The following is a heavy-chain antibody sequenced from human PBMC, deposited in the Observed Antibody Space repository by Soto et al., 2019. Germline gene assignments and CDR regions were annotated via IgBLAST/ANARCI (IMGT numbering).Heavy chain of an antibody. CDR1: GFTFSSYG. D-gene: IGHD2-15*01. V-gene: IGHV3-33*01. Sequence: GGSLRVSCAASGFTFSSYGMHWVRQAPGKGLEWVAVIWYDGSNKYYADSVKGRFTISRDNSKNTLYLQMNSLRAEDTAVYYCARGREVVVAATDAFDIWGQGTMVTVSS. J-gene: IGHJ3*02. CDR2: IWYDGSNK. CDR3: ARGREVVVAATDAFDI.